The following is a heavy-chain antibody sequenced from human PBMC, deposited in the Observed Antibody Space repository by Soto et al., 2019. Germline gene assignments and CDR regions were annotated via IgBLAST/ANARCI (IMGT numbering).Heavy chain of an antibody. CDR2: IYYSGST. CDR1: GGSISSGDYY. D-gene: IGHD3-22*01. Sequence: SETLSLTCTVSGGSISSGDYYWSWIRQPPGKGLEWIGYIYYSGSTYYNPSLKSRVTISVDTSKNQFSLKLSSVTAADTAVHYCARYRDMIVDAFDIWGQGTMVT. V-gene: IGHV4-30-4*01. CDR3: ARYRDMIVDAFDI. J-gene: IGHJ3*02.